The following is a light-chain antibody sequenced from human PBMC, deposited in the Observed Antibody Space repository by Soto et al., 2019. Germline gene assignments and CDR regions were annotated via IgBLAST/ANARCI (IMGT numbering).Light chain of an antibody. V-gene: IGLV2-23*01. J-gene: IGLJ1*01. CDR2: EGS. Sequence: QSALTQPASVSGSPGQSITISCTGSSSDVGKYKFVAWYQQHPGKAPKLMIYEGSKRPSGVFNRFSGSKSGNTAFLTISGLQAEDEADYYCCSYAGSGTDNYVFGSGTKVTVL. CDR1: SSDVGKYKF. CDR3: CSYAGSGTDNYV.